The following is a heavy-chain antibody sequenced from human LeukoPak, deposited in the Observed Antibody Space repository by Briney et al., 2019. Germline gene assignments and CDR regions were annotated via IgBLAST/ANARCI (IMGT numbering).Heavy chain of an antibody. CDR3: AKDISYDILTGYYSNY. D-gene: IGHD3-9*01. V-gene: IGHV3-9*01. CDR1: GFTFDDYA. Sequence: GGSLRLSCAASGFTFDDYAMHWVRQAPGKGLEWVSGISWNSGSIGYADSVKGRFTISRDNAKNSLYLQMNSLRAEDTALYYCAKDISYDILTGYYSNYWGQGTLVTVSS. J-gene: IGHJ4*02. CDR2: ISWNSGSI.